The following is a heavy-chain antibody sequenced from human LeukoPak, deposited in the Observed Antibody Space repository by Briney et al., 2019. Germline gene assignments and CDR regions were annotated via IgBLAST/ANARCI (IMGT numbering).Heavy chain of an antibody. Sequence: GGSLRLSCAASGFTVSSNYMSWVRQAPGKGLEWVAVISYDESDKYYADSVKGRFTISRDNSMNTLYLQMNSLRPEDTAVYYCAKGVVAATNAAYYGMDVWGQGTTVTVSS. J-gene: IGHJ6*02. CDR3: AKGVVAATNAAYYGMDV. V-gene: IGHV3-30*18. D-gene: IGHD2-15*01. CDR1: GFTVSSNY. CDR2: ISYDESDK.